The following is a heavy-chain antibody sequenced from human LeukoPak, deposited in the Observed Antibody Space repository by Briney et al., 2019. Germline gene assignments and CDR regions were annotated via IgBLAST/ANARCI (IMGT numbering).Heavy chain of an antibody. CDR3: ARARGPVYYYGMDV. Sequence: GGSLRLSCAASGFTFSSYSMNWVRQAPGKGLEWVSSISSSSSYIYYADSVKGRFTISRDNAKNSLYLQMNSLRAEDTAVYYCARARGPVYYYGMDVWGQGTTVTVSS. V-gene: IGHV3-21*01. J-gene: IGHJ6*02. CDR2: ISSSSSYI. D-gene: IGHD3-10*01. CDR1: GFTFSSYS.